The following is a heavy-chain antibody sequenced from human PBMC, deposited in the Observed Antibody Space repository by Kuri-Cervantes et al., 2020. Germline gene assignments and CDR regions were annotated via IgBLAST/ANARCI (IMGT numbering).Heavy chain of an antibody. CDR1: GFTFSRYW. Sequence: GGSLRLTCAASGFTFSRYWMHWVRQAPGKGLVWVSRINSDGSSTSYADSVKGRFTISRDNAKNTLYLQMNSLGAEDTAVYYCARGGVVVVAATPYWGQGTLVTVSS. CDR2: INSDGSST. V-gene: IGHV3-74*01. J-gene: IGHJ4*02. D-gene: IGHD2-15*01. CDR3: ARGGVVVVAATPY.